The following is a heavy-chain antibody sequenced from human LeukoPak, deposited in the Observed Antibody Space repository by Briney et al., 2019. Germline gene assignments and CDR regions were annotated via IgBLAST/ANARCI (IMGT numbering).Heavy chain of an antibody. CDR3: ASQWEDAFDI. J-gene: IGHJ3*02. CDR2: IYYSGST. Sequence: SEPRSLTCTVSGGSISSYDWIWIRQPLGKGLDRIGYIYYSGSTNYNPSLKSRVTISVDTYKNQFSLKLSSVTAADTAVYYCASQWEDAFDIWGQGTMVTVSS. CDR1: GGSISSYD. D-gene: IGHD1-26*01. V-gene: IGHV4-59*01.